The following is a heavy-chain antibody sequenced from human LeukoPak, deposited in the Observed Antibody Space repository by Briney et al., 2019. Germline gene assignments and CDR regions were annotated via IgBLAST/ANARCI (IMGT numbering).Heavy chain of an antibody. D-gene: IGHD1-14*01. CDR2: ISSSVSTV. V-gene: IGHV3-48*03. CDR3: ARSPAGANYYLDV. Sequence: GRTLRLSCAASVFTFRSYEMNGVRQARGKGLEGVSYISSSVSTVYYADSVKGRFTISRDNAKHSLSLQMNSLRAEDTAVYYCARSPAGANYYLDVWGKGTTVTISS. J-gene: IGHJ6*03. CDR1: VFTFRSYE.